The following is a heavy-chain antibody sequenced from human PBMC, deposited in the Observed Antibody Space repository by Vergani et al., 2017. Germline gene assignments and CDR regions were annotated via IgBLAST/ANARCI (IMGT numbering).Heavy chain of an antibody. CDR1: GFTFSSYA. CDR3: EKERYSYGSGIIICRGWFDP. J-gene: IGHJ5*02. V-gene: IGHV3-23*01. D-gene: IGHD3-10*01. CDR2: ISGSGGST. Sequence: EVQLLESGGGLVQPGGSLRLSCAASGFTFSSYAMSWVRQAPGNGLEWVSAISGSGGSTYYAYSVKGRFTISRDNSKNTLYLQMNSLRAEDTAVYYCEKERYSYGSGIIICRGWFDPWGQGTLVTVSS.